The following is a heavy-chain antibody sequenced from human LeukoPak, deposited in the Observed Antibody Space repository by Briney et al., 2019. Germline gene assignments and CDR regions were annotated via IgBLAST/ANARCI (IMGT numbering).Heavy chain of an antibody. J-gene: IGHJ4*02. D-gene: IGHD2-15*01. Sequence: GGSLRLSCAASGFTFSNYRMGWVRQAPGKGLEWVANINQDGSDKYYVEPLQGRFTISRDNSENSLYLQMSSLRTEDTALYSCIKEKKGSRFTAFDFWGQGTLVTVSS. CDR1: GFTFSNYR. CDR3: IKEKKGSRFTAFDF. CDR2: INQDGSDK. V-gene: IGHV3-7*03.